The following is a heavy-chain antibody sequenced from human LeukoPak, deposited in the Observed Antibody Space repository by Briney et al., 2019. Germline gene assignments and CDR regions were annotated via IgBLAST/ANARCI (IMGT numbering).Heavy chain of an antibody. D-gene: IGHD3-3*01. Sequence: GGSLRLSCAASGFTFDDYAMHWVRQAPGKGLEWVSLISGDGGSTYYAASVKGRFTISRDNSKNSLYLQMNSLRTEDTALYYCAKDAVATDYDFWSGYPFEWGQGTLVTVSS. CDR2: ISGDGGST. CDR3: AKDAVATDYDFWSGYPFE. J-gene: IGHJ4*02. CDR1: GFTFDDYA. V-gene: IGHV3-43*02.